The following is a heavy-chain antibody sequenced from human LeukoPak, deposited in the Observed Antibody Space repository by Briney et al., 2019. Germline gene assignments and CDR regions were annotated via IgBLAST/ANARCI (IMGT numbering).Heavy chain of an antibody. V-gene: IGHV4-4*02. J-gene: IGHJ5*02. Sequence: MASETLSLTCAVSGGSISSSNWWSWVRQPPGKGLEWIGEIYHSGSTNYNPSLKSRVTISVDTSKNQFSLKLSSVTAADTAVYYCARARMDIVTLTHWFDPWGQGTLVTVSS. D-gene: IGHD2-2*03. CDR2: IYHSGST. CDR3: ARARMDIVTLTHWFDP. CDR1: GGSISSSNW.